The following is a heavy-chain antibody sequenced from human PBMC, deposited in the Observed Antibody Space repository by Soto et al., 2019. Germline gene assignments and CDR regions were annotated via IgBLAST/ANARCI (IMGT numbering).Heavy chain of an antibody. Sequence: GGSLRLSCASSGFTFSSCSMNWVRQAPGKGLEWVSFISGSGDTKYYADSVKGRFTISRDNAKNSLYLQMSSLRDEDTAVYYCAEGLYGEHSFYFYALDVWGQGTPVTVSS. CDR3: AEGLYGEHSFYFYALDV. D-gene: IGHD4-17*01. J-gene: IGHJ6*02. V-gene: IGHV3-48*02. CDR1: GFTFSSCS. CDR2: ISGSGDTK.